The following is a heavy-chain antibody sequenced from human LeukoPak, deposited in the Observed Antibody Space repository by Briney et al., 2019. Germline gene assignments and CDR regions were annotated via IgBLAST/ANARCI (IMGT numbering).Heavy chain of an antibody. J-gene: IGHJ4*01. CDR1: GFTFKNYA. Sequence: PGRSLRLSCAASGFTFKNYAMHWVRQAPGKGLEWVSSISWNSGNVDYSDSVNGRFTLSRDNAKNSLFLQMNSLRDEDTAFYYCAKSGTYSSSSGYIDSWGHGTPVTVSS. V-gene: IGHV3-9*01. D-gene: IGHD6-6*01. CDR3: AKSGTYSSSSGYIDS. CDR2: ISWNSGNV.